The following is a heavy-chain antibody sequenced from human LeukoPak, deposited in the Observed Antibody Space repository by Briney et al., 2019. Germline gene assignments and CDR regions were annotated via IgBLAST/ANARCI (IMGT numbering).Heavy chain of an antibody. CDR2: INHSGST. J-gene: IGHJ4*02. V-gene: IGHV4-39*07. Sequence: SETLSLTCTVSGGSISSRSYYWGWIRQPPGKGLEWIGEINHSGSTNYNPSLKSRVTISVDTSKNQFSLKLSSVTAADTAVYYCARGYYFDYWGQGTLVTVSS. CDR1: GGSISSRSYY. CDR3: ARGYYFDY.